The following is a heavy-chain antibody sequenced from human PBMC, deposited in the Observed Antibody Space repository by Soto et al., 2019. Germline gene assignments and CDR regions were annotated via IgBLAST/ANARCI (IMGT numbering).Heavy chain of an antibody. CDR2: IFHDGTA. Sequence: SETLSLTCAVSGVSISSDNWWTWVRQSPQRGLEYLGEIFHDGTANYYPSFERRVAISVDTSKNQFSLKLTSVTAADTAIYFCARLVYDTRLNYMYFDFWGQGTLVTVSS. V-gene: IGHV4-4*02. CDR1: GVSISSDNW. D-gene: IGHD3-10*01. J-gene: IGHJ4*02. CDR3: ARLVYDTRLNYMYFDF.